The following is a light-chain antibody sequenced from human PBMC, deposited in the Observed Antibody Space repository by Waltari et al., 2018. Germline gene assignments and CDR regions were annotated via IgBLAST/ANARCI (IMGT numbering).Light chain of an antibody. CDR2: ENN. CDR1: ISNIATRN. Sequence: QPILTPPPSVSAAPGPTVTVSCSGTISNIATRNFPWYPQRPGTPPKPLIHENNKRPSGIPDRFSASKSGTIATLDISGLQTGDEADYYCGAWDTSLNAGVIGGGTKLTVL. CDR3: GAWDTSLNAGV. J-gene: IGLJ3*02. V-gene: IGLV1-51*02.